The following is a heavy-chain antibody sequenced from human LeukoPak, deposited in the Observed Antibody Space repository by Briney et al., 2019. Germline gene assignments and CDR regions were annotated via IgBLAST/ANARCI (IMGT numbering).Heavy chain of an antibody. CDR2: IIPIFGTA. J-gene: IGHJ5*02. CDR3: ARAQYSGNWYFPPNWFDP. V-gene: IGHV1-69*06. Sequence: SVKVSCKASGGTFSSYAISWVRQAPGQGLEWMGGIIPIFGTANYAQKFQGRVTITADKSTSTAYMELSSLKSEDTAVYYCARAQYSGNWYFPPNWFDPWGQGTLVTVSS. D-gene: IGHD6-13*01. CDR1: GGTFSSYA.